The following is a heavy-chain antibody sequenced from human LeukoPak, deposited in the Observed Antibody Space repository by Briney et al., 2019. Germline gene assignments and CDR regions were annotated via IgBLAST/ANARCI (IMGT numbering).Heavy chain of an antibody. CDR2: ISYDGSNK. V-gene: IGHV3-30*18. J-gene: IGHJ3*01. Sequence: PGGSLRLSCAASGFTFSSYCMHWVRQAPGKGLEWVAVISYDGSNKYYADSVKGRFTISRDNSKNTLYLQMNSLRAEDTAVYYCAKEDNRLQLGAFDVWGQGTMVTVSS. CDR1: GFTFSSYC. CDR3: AKEDNRLQLGAFDV. D-gene: IGHD6-13*01.